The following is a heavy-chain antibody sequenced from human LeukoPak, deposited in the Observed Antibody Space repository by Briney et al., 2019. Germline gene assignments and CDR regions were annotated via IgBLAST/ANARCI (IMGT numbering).Heavy chain of an antibody. CDR1: GSTFSDSP. CDR2: IRGKRDNYAT. V-gene: IGHV3-73*01. CDR3: ARQTVSCQYY. Sequence: GGSLKLSCVASGSTFSDSPIRCVRLAPGKGLEWVAHIRGKRDNYATAYAASVKDRFAISRDNSENTAFLQMNSLKTDDTAVYFCARQTVSCQYYWGRGTLVTVSS. J-gene: IGHJ4*02. D-gene: IGHD2-2*01.